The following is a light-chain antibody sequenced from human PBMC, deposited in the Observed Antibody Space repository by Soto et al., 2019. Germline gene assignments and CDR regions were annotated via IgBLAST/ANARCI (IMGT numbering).Light chain of an antibody. CDR2: GAS. V-gene: IGKV3-20*01. CDR3: HQYGNSPQLT. J-gene: IGKJ4*01. CDR1: QSVRSSY. Sequence: EIVLTQSPGTLSLSPGERATLSCRASQSVRSSYLAWYQQKPGQAPRRLIYGASSRATGISDRFSGSGSGTDFALSISRLEPEDFEVYYCHQYGNSPQLTFDGRTKVEIK.